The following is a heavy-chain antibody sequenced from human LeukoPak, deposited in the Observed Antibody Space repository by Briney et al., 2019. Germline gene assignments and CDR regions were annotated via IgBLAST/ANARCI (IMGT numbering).Heavy chain of an antibody. J-gene: IGHJ4*02. CDR1: GGSVSTSSYY. CDR2: IYYSGNT. D-gene: IGHD6-13*01. Sequence: SETLSLTCTVSGGSVSTSSYYWGWIRQPPGGGLEWIGSIYYSGNTYYNPSLKSRVTISVDTSKNQFSLKLSSVTAADTAVYYCARGGNRYSSSWYLFDYWGQGTLVTVSS. V-gene: IGHV4-39*01. CDR3: ARGGNRYSSSWYLFDY.